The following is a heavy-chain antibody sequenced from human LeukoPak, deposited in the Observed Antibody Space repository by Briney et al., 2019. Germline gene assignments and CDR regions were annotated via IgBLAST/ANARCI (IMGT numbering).Heavy chain of an antibody. Sequence: PGGSLRLSCAAAGFTFSSYAMSWVRQAPGKGLEWVSALTGGGGVTHYADSVKGRFTISRDNSKNTLYLQMTSLRAEDTAVYYCAKLKWLTTGNFDYWGQGTLVTVSS. D-gene: IGHD5-12*01. V-gene: IGHV3-23*01. J-gene: IGHJ4*02. CDR3: AKLKWLTTGNFDY. CDR2: LTGGGGVT. CDR1: GFTFSSYA.